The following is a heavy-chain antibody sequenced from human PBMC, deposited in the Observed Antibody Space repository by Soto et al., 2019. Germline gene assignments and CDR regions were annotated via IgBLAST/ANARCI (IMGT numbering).Heavy chain of an antibody. CDR1: GFIVSSNQ. Sequence: EVQLVESGGGLIQPGGSLRLSCVASGFIVSSNQMSWVRQAPGKGLEWVSVIYSGHTTYYADSVESRFTISRNDSKNTFYLQMNSLRVEDTAVYYCVRGPSDHEFRLVEWPYGDYWGQGALVTVSS. CDR2: IYSGHTT. V-gene: IGHV3-53*01. J-gene: IGHJ4*02. CDR3: VRGPSDHEFRLVEWPYGDY. D-gene: IGHD3-3*01.